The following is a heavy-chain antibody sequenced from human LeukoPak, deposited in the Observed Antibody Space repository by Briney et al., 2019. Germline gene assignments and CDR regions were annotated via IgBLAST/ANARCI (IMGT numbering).Heavy chain of an antibody. Sequence: GGSLRLSCAASGFRFSSDALTWVRQAPGKGLEWVSGISGSGDITYYVDSVKGRFIISRDNAKNTMYLQMNSLRAEDTAIYYCARGLGDSSNCYWFDPWGQGTLVTVSS. J-gene: IGHJ5*02. CDR3: ARGLGDSSNCYWFDP. D-gene: IGHD6-13*01. V-gene: IGHV3-23*01. CDR1: GFRFSSDA. CDR2: ISGSGDIT.